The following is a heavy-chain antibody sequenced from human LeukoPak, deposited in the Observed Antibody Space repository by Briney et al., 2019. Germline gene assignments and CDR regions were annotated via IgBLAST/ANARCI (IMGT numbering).Heavy chain of an antibody. CDR3: ARHCCSGPAKRVFDI. J-gene: IGHJ3*02. D-gene: IGHD2-15*01. CDR1: GGSFSTSAYY. CDR2: IYHSGNT. V-gene: IGHV4-39*01. Sequence: SETLSLTCIVSGGSFSTSAYYWGWVRQPPGEGLQWIGSIYHSGNTYYNSSLRSRVTISMDTSMSQFSLRLSSVTAADTAVYHCARHCCSGPAKRVFDIWGQGTMVTVSS.